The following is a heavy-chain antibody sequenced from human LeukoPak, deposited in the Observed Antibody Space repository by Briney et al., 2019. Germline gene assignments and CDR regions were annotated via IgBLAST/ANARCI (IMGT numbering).Heavy chain of an antibody. V-gene: IGHV1-69*01. J-gene: IGHJ5*02. CDR3: ARDRINPPDYYDSSGYLSYNWFDP. CDR1: GGTFSSYA. Sequence: SVKVSCKASGGTFSSYAISWVRQAPGQGLEWMGGIIPIFGTANYAQKFQGRVTITADESTSTAYMELSSLRSEDPAVYYCARDRINPPDYYDSSGYLSYNWFDPWGQGTLVTVSS. CDR2: IIPIFGTA. D-gene: IGHD3-22*01.